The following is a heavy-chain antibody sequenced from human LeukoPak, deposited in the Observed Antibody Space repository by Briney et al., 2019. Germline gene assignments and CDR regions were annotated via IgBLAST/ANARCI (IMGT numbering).Heavy chain of an antibody. Sequence: SETLSLTCTVSGGSISSGSYYWSWIRQPAGKGLEWIGRIYTSGSTNYNPSLKSRVTISVDTSKNQFSLKLSSVTAADTAVYYCARGSSGWYNWGQGTLVTVSS. CDR3: ARGSSGWYN. CDR2: IYTSGST. V-gene: IGHV4-61*02. J-gene: IGHJ4*02. CDR1: GGSISSGSYY. D-gene: IGHD6-19*01.